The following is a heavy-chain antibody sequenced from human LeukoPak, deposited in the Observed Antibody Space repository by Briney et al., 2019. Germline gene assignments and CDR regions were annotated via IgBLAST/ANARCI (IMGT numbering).Heavy chain of an antibody. J-gene: IGHJ5*02. CDR3: APPNDP. V-gene: IGHV3-23*01. Sequence: GGSLRLSCAAAGFTFSSSAMSWVRPPPGKGLEWVSAISGSGGSTYYADSMKGRFTISRDNSTNTLYLQMNSLRAEDTAVYYCAPPNDPWGQGTLVTVSS. CDR2: ISGSGGST. CDR1: GFTFSSSA.